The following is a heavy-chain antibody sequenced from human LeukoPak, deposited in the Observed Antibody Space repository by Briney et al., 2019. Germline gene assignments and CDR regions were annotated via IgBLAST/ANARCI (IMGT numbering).Heavy chain of an antibody. J-gene: IGHJ5*02. CDR1: GGSFSGYY. Sequence: SETLSLTCAVYGGSFSGYYWSWIRQPPGKGLEWIGEINHSGSANYNSSLKSRVTLSIVTSKNQFSLILSSVSAAGTAVYYCGRSGGYSSAWGQGTRVTVSS. V-gene: IGHV4-34*01. CDR2: INHSGSA. CDR3: GRSGGYSSA. D-gene: IGHD6-19*01.